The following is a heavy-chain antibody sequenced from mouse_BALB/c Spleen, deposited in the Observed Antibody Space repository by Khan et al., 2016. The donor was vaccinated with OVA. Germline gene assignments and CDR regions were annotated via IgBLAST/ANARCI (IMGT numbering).Heavy chain of an antibody. CDR3: ARGCAAYYRNDGGAMEY. CDR1: GYTFTTAG. CDR2: INTHSGVP. J-gene: IGHJ4*01. V-gene: IGHV9-4*02. D-gene: IGHD2-14*01. Sequence: QVQLQQSGPELKKPGETVRISCKASGYTFTTAGIQWVQKMPGKGLKWIGWINTHSGVPKYAEDFKGRFAFSLEISVNTAYLQITNLKNEDTATYFCARGCAAYYRNDGGAMEYWGQGTSVTVSS.